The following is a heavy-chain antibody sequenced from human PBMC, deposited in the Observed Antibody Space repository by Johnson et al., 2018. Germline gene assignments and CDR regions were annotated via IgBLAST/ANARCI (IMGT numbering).Heavy chain of an antibody. D-gene: IGHD3-9*01. Sequence: QVQLVQSGPGLVKPSETLSLTCSVSGGSISPYYWSWIRQPPGKGLEWIGYIHYSGRTNYIPSLQSRLTISVDTSKNQFSLNLRSVTAADTAVYYCARLYDILTGVYAFDIWGQGTMVTVSS. J-gene: IGHJ3*02. V-gene: IGHV4-59*01. CDR3: ARLYDILTGVYAFDI. CDR2: IHYSGRT. CDR1: GGSISPYY.